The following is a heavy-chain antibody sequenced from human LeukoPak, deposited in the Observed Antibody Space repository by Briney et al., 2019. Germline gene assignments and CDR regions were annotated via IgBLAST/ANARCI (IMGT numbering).Heavy chain of an antibody. V-gene: IGHV3-74*01. D-gene: IGHD2/OR15-2a*01. J-gene: IGHJ4*02. CDR3: ARTFLGYLDY. CDR1: GFTFSSYW. Sequence: GGSLRLSCAASGFTFSSYWMHWVRQAPGKGLVWVSRIKSDGNTTTYADSVKGRFTISRDNAKNTLYLQMNILRAEDTAVYYCARTFLGYLDYWGQGTLVAVSS. CDR2: IKSDGNTT.